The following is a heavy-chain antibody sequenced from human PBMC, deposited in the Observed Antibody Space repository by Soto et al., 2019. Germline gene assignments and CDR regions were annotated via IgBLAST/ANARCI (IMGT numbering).Heavy chain of an antibody. Sequence: GSLRLSCAASGFTFSSYGMHWVRQAPGKGLEWVAFIWYDGSNRYYPDSVKGRFAISRDNSQNTLHLQMNSLRAEDTAVYYCARDQDGSIFRNYYYGLDVWGQGTTVTVSS. CDR1: GFTFSSYG. CDR2: IWYDGSNR. J-gene: IGHJ6*02. V-gene: IGHV3-33*01. CDR3: ARDQDGSIFRNYYYGLDV. D-gene: IGHD3-3*01.